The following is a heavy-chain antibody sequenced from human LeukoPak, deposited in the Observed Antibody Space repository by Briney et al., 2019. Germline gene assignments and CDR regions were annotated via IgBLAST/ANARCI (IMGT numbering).Heavy chain of an antibody. CDR3: ASPHYYDSSGYYNY. CDR1: GFTFSSYA. J-gene: IGHJ4*02. Sequence: GGSLRLSCAASGFTFSSYAMSWVRQAPGKGLEWASAISGSGGSTYYADSVKGRFTISRDNSKNTLYLQMNSLRAEDTAVYYCASPHYYDSSGYYNYWGQGILVTVSS. D-gene: IGHD3-22*01. V-gene: IGHV3-23*01. CDR2: ISGSGGST.